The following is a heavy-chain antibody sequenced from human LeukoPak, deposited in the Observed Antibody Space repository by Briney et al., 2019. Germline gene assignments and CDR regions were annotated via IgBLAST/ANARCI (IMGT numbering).Heavy chain of an antibody. J-gene: IGHJ4*02. Sequence: GGSLRLSCAAYGFTFSSYSMNWVRQAPGKGLEWVAVISYDGSNKYYADSVKGRFTISRDNSKNTLYLQMNSLRAEDTAVYYCAKSHGYSYGFDYWGQGTLVTVSS. CDR3: AKSHGYSYGFDY. D-gene: IGHD5-18*01. CDR2: ISYDGSNK. CDR1: GFTFSSYS. V-gene: IGHV3-30*18.